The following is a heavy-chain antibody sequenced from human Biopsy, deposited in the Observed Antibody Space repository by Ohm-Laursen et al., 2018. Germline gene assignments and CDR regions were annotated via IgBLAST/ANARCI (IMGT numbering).Heavy chain of an antibody. J-gene: IGHJ6*02. CDR3: ARATNSTGWPYYYFYGMDV. D-gene: IGHD2/OR15-2a*01. CDR1: GGSISSDY. Sequence: GTLSLTCTASGGSISSDYWSWIRQTPGKGREWIGYIYYSGSTNYNPSLKSRVTISVDTSKNQFSLRLNSVTAADTAVYYCARATNSTGWPYYYFYGMDVWGQGTTVTVSS. V-gene: IGHV4-59*01. CDR2: IYYSGST.